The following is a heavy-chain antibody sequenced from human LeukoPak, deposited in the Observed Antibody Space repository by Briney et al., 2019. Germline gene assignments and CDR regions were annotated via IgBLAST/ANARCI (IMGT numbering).Heavy chain of an antibody. J-gene: IGHJ1*01. CDR1: GYTFTGYY. CDR3: ARLAAVPG. Sequence: ASVKVSCKASGYTFTGYYLHWVRQAPGQGLEWVGWLHPNSGGTSYAQKFQGRVTMTRDTSISTAYMELSSLRSDDTAVYYCARLAAVPGWGQGTLVTVSS. V-gene: IGHV1-2*02. CDR2: LHPNSGGT. D-gene: IGHD6-19*01.